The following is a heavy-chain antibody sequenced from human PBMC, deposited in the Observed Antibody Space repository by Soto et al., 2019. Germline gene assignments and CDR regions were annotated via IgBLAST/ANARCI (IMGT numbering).Heavy chain of an antibody. J-gene: IGHJ5*02. CDR2: INHRGST. Sequence: QVQLQQWGAGLLKPSETLSLTCAVYGGSFSGYYWSWIRQPPGKGLEWIGEINHRGSTNYNPSLKSRVTISVDTSKNQFSLKLSSVTAADTAVYYCARYGDSSGFPFDPWGQGTLVTVSS. V-gene: IGHV4-34*01. D-gene: IGHD6-19*01. CDR1: GGSFSGYY. CDR3: ARYGDSSGFPFDP.